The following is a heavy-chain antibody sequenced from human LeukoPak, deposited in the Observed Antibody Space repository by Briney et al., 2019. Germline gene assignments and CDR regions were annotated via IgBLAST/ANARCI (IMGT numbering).Heavy chain of an antibody. J-gene: IGHJ4*02. Sequence: PGGSLRLSCAASGLTFSSYAMSWVRQAPGKGLEWVSSLSAGGSSTYYAEYVKGRFTISRDNSKNTLYLQMNSLRAEDTAVYHCAAENPYSSGWYPGYWGQGTLVTVSS. D-gene: IGHD6-19*01. CDR3: AAENPYSSGWYPGY. CDR2: LSAGGSST. CDR1: GLTFSSYA. V-gene: IGHV3-23*01.